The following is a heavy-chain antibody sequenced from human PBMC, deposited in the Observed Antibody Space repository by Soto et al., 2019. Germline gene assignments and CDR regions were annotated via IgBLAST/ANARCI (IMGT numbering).Heavy chain of an antibody. D-gene: IGHD3-3*01. J-gene: IGHJ4*02. CDR1: GYTFTGYY. CDR2: MSPKSGGT. V-gene: IGHV1-2*02. CDR3: ARDLDGDDYFDY. Sequence: ASVKVSCKASGYTFTGYYMHWVRQAPGQGLEWMGWMSPKSGGTSIAQKFQGRVTMTRDTSISTAYMEVSRLRSDDTAVYYCARDLDGDDYFDYWGQGTLVTVSS.